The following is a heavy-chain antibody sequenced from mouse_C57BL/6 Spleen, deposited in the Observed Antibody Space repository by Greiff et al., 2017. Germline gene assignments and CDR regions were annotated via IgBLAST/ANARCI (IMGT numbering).Heavy chain of an antibody. CDR1: GFTFSSYA. CDR2: ISDGGSYT. Sequence: EVQLVESGGGLVKPGGSLKLSCAASGFTFSSYAMSWVRQTPEKRLEWVATISDGGSYTYYPDNVKGRFTISRDNAKNHLYLQMSHLKSEDTAMYYCARDPITTVVAHWYFDVWGTGTTVTVSS. CDR3: ARDPITTVVAHWYFDV. D-gene: IGHD1-1*01. J-gene: IGHJ1*03. V-gene: IGHV5-4*01.